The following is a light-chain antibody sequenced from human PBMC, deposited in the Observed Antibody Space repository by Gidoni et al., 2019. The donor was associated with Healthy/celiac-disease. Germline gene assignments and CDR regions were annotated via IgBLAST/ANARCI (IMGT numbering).Light chain of an antibody. CDR1: QSVVYSSNNKNY. CDR3: QQYYSTLLT. V-gene: IGKV4-1*01. Sequence: DIVMTQSPDSLAVSLGERATINCKSSQSVVYSSNNKNYLAWYQQKPGQPPKLLIYWASTRESGVSDRFSGSGSGTDFTLTISSLQAEDVAVYYCQQYYSTLLTFGGGTKVEIK. CDR2: WAS. J-gene: IGKJ4*01.